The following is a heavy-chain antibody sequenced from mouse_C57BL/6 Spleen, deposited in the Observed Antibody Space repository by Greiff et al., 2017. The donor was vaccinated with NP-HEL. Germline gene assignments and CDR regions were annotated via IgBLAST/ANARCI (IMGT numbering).Heavy chain of an antibody. CDR1: GYTFTDYY. CDR2: INPNNGGT. J-gene: IGHJ4*01. CDR3: ARYVVVEGYYAMDY. D-gene: IGHD1-1*01. V-gene: IGHV1-26*01. Sequence: EVQLQQSGPELVKPGASVKISCKASGYTFTDYYMNWVKQSHGKSLEWIGDINPNNGGTSYNQKFKGKATLTVDKSSSTAYMELRSLTSEDSAVYYCARYVVVEGYYAMDYWGQGTSVTVSS.